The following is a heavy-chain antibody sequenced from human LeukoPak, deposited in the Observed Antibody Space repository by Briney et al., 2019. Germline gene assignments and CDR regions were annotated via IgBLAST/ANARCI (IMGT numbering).Heavy chain of an antibody. J-gene: IGHJ6*02. CDR1: GYTFTSYY. D-gene: IGHD1-26*01. Sequence: GASVKVSCKASGYTFTSYYMHWVRQAPGQGLEWMGWINPNSGGTNYAQKFQGWVTMTRDTSISTAYMELSRLRSDDTAVYYCARDGGATNYYYYGMDVWGQGTTVTVSS. CDR2: INPNSGGT. V-gene: IGHV1-2*04. CDR3: ARDGGATNYYYYGMDV.